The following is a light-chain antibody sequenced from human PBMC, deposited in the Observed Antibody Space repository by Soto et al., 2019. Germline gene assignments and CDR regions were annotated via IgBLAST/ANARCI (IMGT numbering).Light chain of an antibody. CDR2: GAS. Sequence: EIVLTQSPATLSLSPGERATLSCRASQSVSSSLAWYQQKPGQAPRLLIYGASNGAAGIPARFSGTGSGTDFTLTISSLEPDDFATYYCQQSYSTPPTFGQGTKVEIK. J-gene: IGKJ1*01. CDR3: QQSYSTPPT. V-gene: IGKV3-11*01. CDR1: QSVSSS.